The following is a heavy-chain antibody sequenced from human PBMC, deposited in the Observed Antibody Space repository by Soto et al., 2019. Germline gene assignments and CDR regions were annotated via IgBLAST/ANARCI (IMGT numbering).Heavy chain of an antibody. CDR1: GGSISSGGYY. CDR3: AREGAAAGMRSGWFDP. J-gene: IGHJ5*02. V-gene: IGHV4-31*03. D-gene: IGHD6-13*01. Sequence: QVQLQESGPGLVKPSQTLSLTCTVSGGSISSGGYYWSWIRQHPGKGLEGIGYIYYSGSTYYNPSLKSRVTISVDTSKNQFSLKLSSVTAADTAVYYCAREGAAAGMRSGWFDPWGQGTLVTVSS. CDR2: IYYSGST.